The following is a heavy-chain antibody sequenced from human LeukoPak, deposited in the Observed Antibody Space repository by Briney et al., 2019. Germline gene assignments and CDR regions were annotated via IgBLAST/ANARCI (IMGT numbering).Heavy chain of an antibody. J-gene: IGHJ4*02. CDR3: AKALRIAHFDY. D-gene: IGHD2-21*01. CDR2: ISGSGGST. Sequence: GGSLRLSCAASGLTFSSYAMNGVRQAPGKGLEWVSSISGSGGSTYYADSVKGRFTISRDNSENTLYLQMNSLRAEDTAVYYCAKALRIAHFDYWGQGALVTVSS. CDR1: GLTFSSYA. V-gene: IGHV3-23*01.